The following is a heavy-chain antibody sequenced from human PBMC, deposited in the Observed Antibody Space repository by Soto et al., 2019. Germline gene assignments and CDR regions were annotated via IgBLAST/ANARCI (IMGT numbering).Heavy chain of an antibody. CDR2: IYWNGDK. Sequence: QITLKESGPTLVKPTQTLTLTCTFSGFSLSTVGVGVGWIRQPPGKALQWLALIYWNGDKYYSPSLTNRLTITKDTSKNQVVLTMTDLDPVDAGTFFCAHKGQLVGDWFDPWGQGTLVPVSS. V-gene: IGHV2-5*01. CDR1: GFSLSTVGVG. CDR3: AHKGQLVGDWFDP. J-gene: IGHJ5*02. D-gene: IGHD6-6*01.